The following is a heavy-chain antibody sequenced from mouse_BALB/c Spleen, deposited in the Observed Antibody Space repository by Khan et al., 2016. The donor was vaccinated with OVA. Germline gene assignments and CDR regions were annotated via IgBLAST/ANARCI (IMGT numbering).Heavy chain of an antibody. V-gene: IGHV3-2*02. CDR1: GYSITSCYA. D-gene: IGHD1-1*01. J-gene: IGHJ2*01. CDR2: ISYSDVT. Sequence: EVQLQESGPGLVKPSQSLSLTCTVTGYSITSCYAWYWIQQFPGNKLEWMGYISYSDVTNYNPSLKSRISITRDTSKNQFFMQLNSVTTEDTAADYCGRGNDYGYYFDYWGQGTTLTVSS. CDR3: GRGNDYGYYFDY.